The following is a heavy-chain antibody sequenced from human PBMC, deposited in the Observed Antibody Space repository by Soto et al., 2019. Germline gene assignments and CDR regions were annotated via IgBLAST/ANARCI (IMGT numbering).Heavy chain of an antibody. V-gene: IGHV3-48*02. CDR2: ISSSSSTI. Sequence: GGSLRLSCAASGFTFSSYSMNWVRQAPGKGLEWVSYISSSSSTIYYADSVKGRFTISRDNAKNSLYLQMNSLRDEDTAVYYCARAVGVVYYYYYGMDVWGQGTTVTVSS. CDR3: ARAVGVVYYYYYGMDV. D-gene: IGHD3-3*01. J-gene: IGHJ6*02. CDR1: GFTFSSYS.